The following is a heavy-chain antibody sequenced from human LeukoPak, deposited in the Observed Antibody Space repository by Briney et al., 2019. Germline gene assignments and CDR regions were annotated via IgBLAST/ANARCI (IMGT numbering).Heavy chain of an antibody. CDR3: ARGRGYSYGGFDY. J-gene: IGHJ4*02. D-gene: IGHD5-18*01. Sequence: SQTLSLTCTVSGGSFRSGGSYWSWIRQPPGKGLEWIGYIYTSGSTNYNPSLKRRVTISVNTSKNQFSLKLSSVTAANTAVYYCARGRGYSYGGFDYWGQGTLVTVSS. CDR2: IYTSGST. V-gene: IGHV4-61*09. CDR1: GGSFRSGGSY.